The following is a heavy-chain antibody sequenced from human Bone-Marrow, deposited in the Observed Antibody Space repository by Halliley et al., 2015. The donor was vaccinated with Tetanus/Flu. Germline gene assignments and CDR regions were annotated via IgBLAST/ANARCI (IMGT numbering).Heavy chain of an antibody. CDR3: AKDTRGWPDY. CDR2: IGRNGGLP. Sequence: KGLEGVAAIGRNGGLPHYADSVKGRFTISRDNSKDPLYLHMDSLTAEDTAVYYCAKDTRGWPDYWGQGTFVTVSS. D-gene: IGHD6-19*01. V-gene: IGHV3-23*01. J-gene: IGHJ4*02.